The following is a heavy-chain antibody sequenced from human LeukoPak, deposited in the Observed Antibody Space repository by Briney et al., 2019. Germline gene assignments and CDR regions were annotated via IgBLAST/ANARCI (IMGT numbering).Heavy chain of an antibody. D-gene: IGHD1-14*01. CDR1: GLTFASYA. V-gene: IGHV3-30*04. CDR2: LAYDGTNK. CDR3: ARGGPLGDTNRFDF. Sequence: GGSLRLSCAASGLTFASYAMHWVRQPPGKGLAWVTLLAYDGTNKQYADSVKGRFIISRDNSQNTVDLHMDSLSAVDTAVYYCARGGPLGDTNRFDFWGQGILVTVSS. J-gene: IGHJ4*02.